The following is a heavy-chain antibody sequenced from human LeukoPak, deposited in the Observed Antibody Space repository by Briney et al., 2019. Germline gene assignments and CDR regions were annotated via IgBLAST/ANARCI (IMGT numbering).Heavy chain of an antibody. CDR1: GGSFSGYY. CDR3: VRHGSGWYLNWFDP. Sequence: PSEALSLTCAVYGGSFSGYYWSWIRQPPGKGLEWIGEINHSGSTNYNPSLKSRVTISVDTSKNQFSLKLSSVTAADTAVYYCVRHGSGWYLNWFDPWGQGTLVTVSS. V-gene: IGHV4-34*01. CDR2: INHSGST. J-gene: IGHJ5*02. D-gene: IGHD6-19*01.